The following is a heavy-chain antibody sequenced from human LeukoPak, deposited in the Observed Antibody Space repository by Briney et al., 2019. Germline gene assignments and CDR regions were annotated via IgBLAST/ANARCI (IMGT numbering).Heavy chain of an antibody. CDR3: ARLYGWNDVFY. J-gene: IGHJ4*02. V-gene: IGHV5-51*01. D-gene: IGHD1-1*01. CDR1: GYSFTSSW. CDR2: IYPGDSDT. Sequence: PGESLKISCKGSGYSFTSSWIGWVRQMPGKGIEWMGIIYPGDSDTRYCPSFQDQVTISADESISTAYLQWSSLKASDTAMYYCARLYGWNDVFYWGQGTLVTVSS.